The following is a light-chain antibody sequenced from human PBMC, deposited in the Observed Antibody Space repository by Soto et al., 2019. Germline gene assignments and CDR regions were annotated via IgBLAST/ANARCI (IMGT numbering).Light chain of an antibody. CDR3: FSFAGSGSVV. CDR1: TSDVGSYNL. CDR2: EGS. V-gene: IGLV2-23*01. J-gene: IGLJ2*01. Sequence: QSALTQPASVSGSPGQSITISCTGTTSDVGSYNLVSWYQHHPGKAPKLMIYEGSKRPSGVSDRFSGSKSGNTASLTISGLQAEDEADYYCFSFAGSGSVVFGGGTKLTVL.